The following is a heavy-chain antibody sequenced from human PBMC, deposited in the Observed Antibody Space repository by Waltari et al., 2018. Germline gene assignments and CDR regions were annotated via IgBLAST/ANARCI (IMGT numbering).Heavy chain of an antibody. CDR1: RSSIRHNNYY. D-gene: IGHD5-12*01. CDR3: VRGYPDIVATISDY. V-gene: IGHV4-39*07. CDR2: FYKSGTT. J-gene: IGHJ4*02. Sequence: QLQLQESGPGLVKPSETLSLPCTVSRSSIRHNNYYWGWVRQPPGKGLEWIGSFYKSGTTYYNPSLKSRVTISVDTSNNQFSLKLNSVTAADTAVYYCVRGYPDIVATISDYWGQGTLVIVSS.